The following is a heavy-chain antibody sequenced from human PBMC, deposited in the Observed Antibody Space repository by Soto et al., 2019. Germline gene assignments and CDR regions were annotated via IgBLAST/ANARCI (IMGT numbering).Heavy chain of an antibody. Sequence: QVQLQESGPGLVKPSQTLSLTCTVSGGSISSGDYYWSWIRQPPGKGLEWIGYIYYSGSTYYNPSLEGRVTISVDKSKDQCSLTLSCVAAADTAVYYCARVLSWFDPWGQGTLVTVSS. D-gene: IGHD2-15*01. CDR2: IYYSGST. CDR1: GGSISSGDYY. CDR3: ARVLSWFDP. J-gene: IGHJ5*02. V-gene: IGHV4-30-4*01.